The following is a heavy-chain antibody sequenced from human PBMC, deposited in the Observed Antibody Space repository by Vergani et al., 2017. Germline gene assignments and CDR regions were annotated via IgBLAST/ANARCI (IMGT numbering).Heavy chain of an antibody. Sequence: EVQLLESGGGSAQPGESLRLSCVASGFTFGDYYMAWIRLAPGKGLDWVASIKRDGTETFYVDSVKGRFTISRDNAKTTLYLQMNSLRDEDRGVYYCARISGGSAPYLHYWGQGTLVTVAS. D-gene: IGHD2-15*01. V-gene: IGHV3-7*01. J-gene: IGHJ1*01. CDR1: GFTFGDYY. CDR3: ARISGGSAPYLHY. CDR2: IKRDGTET.